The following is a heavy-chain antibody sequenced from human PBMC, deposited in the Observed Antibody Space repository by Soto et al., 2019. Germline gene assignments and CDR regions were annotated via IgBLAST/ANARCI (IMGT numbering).Heavy chain of an antibody. D-gene: IGHD3-3*01. Sequence: GGSLRLSCAASGFTFSSYSMNWVRQAPGKGLEWVSYISSSSSTIYYADSVKGRFTSSRDNAKNSLYLQMNSLRAEDTAVYYCARDGGFLEWLASYYMDVWGKGTTVTVSS. J-gene: IGHJ6*03. CDR1: GFTFSSYS. CDR2: ISSSSSTI. CDR3: ARDGGFLEWLASYYMDV. V-gene: IGHV3-48*01.